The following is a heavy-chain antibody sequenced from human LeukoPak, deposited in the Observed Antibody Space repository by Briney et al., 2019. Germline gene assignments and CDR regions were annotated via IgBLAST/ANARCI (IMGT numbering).Heavy chain of an antibody. CDR1: GSTFSSYN. J-gene: IGHJ5*02. CDR2: ISSNSKYI. D-gene: IGHD6-19*01. Sequence: GGSLRLSCAASGSTFSSYNMNWVRQAPGKGLEWVSSISSNSKYIYYADSVKGRFTISRDNAKNSLYLQMNSLRAEDTAVYYCARDGSIAVKNWFDPWGQGTLVTVSS. CDR3: ARDGSIAVKNWFDP. V-gene: IGHV3-21*01.